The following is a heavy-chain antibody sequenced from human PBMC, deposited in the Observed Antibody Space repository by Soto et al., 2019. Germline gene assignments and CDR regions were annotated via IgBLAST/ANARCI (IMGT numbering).Heavy chain of an antibody. CDR3: ARHGSSGGVIVSNWFDP. Sequence: SETLSLTCTVSGGSISSSSYYWGWIRQPPGKGLEWIGSIYYSGSTYYNPSLKSRVTISVDTSKNQFSLKLSSVTAADTAVYYCARHGSSGGVIVSNWFDPWGQGTLVTVSS. J-gene: IGHJ5*02. D-gene: IGHD3-16*02. CDR1: GGSISSSSYY. CDR2: IYYSGST. V-gene: IGHV4-39*01.